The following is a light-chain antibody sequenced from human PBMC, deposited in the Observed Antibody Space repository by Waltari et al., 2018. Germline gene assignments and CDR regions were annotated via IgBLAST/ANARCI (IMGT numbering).Light chain of an antibody. CDR2: GTS. CDR1: QSITTNS. J-gene: IGKJ4*01. V-gene: IGKV3-20*01. Sequence: EVVLTQSPGTLSLSPGERATLSCMASQSITTNSLAWYQQKPGQAPRFLSYGTSSRATGIPDRFTGSGSGTDFTLTISRLEPGDFAVYYCLQYHISPLTFGGGTKVEIK. CDR3: LQYHISPLT.